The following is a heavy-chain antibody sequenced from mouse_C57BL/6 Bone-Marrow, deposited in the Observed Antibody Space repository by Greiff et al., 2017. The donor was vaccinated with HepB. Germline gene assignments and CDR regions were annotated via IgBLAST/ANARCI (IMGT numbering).Heavy chain of an antibody. CDR3: ARNGYAVFDY. D-gene: IGHD2-2*01. J-gene: IGHJ2*01. CDR2: IYPSDSET. V-gene: IGHV1-61*01. CDR1: GYTFTSYW. Sequence: VQLQQPGAELVRPGSSVKLSCKASGYTFTSYWMDWVKQRPAQGLEWIGNIYPSDSETHYNQKFKDKATLTVDKSSSTAYMQLSSLTSEDSAVYYCARNGYAVFDYWGQGTTLTVSS.